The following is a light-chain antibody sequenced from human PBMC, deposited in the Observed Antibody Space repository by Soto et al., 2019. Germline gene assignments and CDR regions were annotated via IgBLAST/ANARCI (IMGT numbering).Light chain of an antibody. V-gene: IGKV1-5*01. CDR1: HSISSW. CDR2: DAS. CDR3: QQYNSYSWT. J-gene: IGKJ1*01. Sequence: DIQMTQSPSTLSASVGDRVTITCRASHSISSWSAWYQQKPGKAPKLLIYDASSLDSGVPSRFSGSGSGTEFTLTISSPQPDDFATYYCQQYNSYSWTFGQGTKVDIK.